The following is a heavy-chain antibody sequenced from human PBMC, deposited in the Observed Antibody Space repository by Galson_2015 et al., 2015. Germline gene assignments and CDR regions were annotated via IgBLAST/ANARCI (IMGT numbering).Heavy chain of an antibody. Sequence: SLRLSCAASGITFSSYDMNWVRQAPGKGLYCVSTINKSGGGTFYADPVKGRFTTSRDNSKNTLYLQMNSLRAEDTAVYYCAVLGYWGQGTLVTVSS. CDR3: AVLGY. D-gene: IGHD2-15*01. V-gene: IGHV3-23*05. J-gene: IGHJ4*02. CDR2: INKSGGGT. CDR1: GITFSSYD.